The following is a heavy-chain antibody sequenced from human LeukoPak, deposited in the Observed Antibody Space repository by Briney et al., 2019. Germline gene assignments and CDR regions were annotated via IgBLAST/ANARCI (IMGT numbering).Heavy chain of an antibody. CDR2: NNPSGGRT. V-gene: IGHV1-46*01. Sequence: GSVTVSCKASGYTFSNYYIHWVRQAPGQGREWMGVNNPSGGRTTYAQKFQGRVTMTRDTSTSTAYMDLSSLRSDDTAVYYCSRELGGSYFDYWGQGTLVTVSS. J-gene: IGHJ4*02. CDR1: GYTFSNYY. D-gene: IGHD1-26*01. CDR3: SRELGGSYFDY.